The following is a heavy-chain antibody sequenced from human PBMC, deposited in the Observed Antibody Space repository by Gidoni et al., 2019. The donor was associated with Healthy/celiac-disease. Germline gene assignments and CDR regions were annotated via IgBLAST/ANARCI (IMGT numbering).Heavy chain of an antibody. Sequence: LLQSGSEVTKPGASVKVSCKASGYTFTSYYMHWVRQAPGQGLEWMGIINPSGGSTSYEQKFQGRVTMTRDTATSTVYMELSSLRSEDTAVYYCARVGGSGYRYGYSYDYWGQGTLVTVSS. J-gene: IGHJ4*02. CDR2: INPSGGST. D-gene: IGHD5-18*01. V-gene: IGHV1-46*01. CDR3: ARVGGSGYRYGYSYDY. CDR1: GYTFTSYY.